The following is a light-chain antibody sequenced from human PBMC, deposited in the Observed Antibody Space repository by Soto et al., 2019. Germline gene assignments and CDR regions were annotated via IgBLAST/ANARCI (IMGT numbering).Light chain of an antibody. CDR1: QGIGND. CDR3: LQDFHFPHS. V-gene: IGKV1-6*02. Sequence: AIQMTQSPSSLSASVGDRVTITCRASQGIGNDLAWYQQKPGKAPKLIIYAASTLQSGAPSRFSGNGSGTDFTLTISSLQPGDLASYYCLQDFHFPHSFGGGTKVEIK. CDR2: AAS. J-gene: IGKJ4*01.